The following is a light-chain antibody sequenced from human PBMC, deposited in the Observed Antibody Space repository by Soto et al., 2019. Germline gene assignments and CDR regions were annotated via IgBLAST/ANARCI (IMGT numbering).Light chain of an antibody. CDR1: QSISSY. CDR3: QPSYSTLYT. J-gene: IGKJ2*01. V-gene: IGKV1-39*01. CDR2: AAS. Sequence: DIQMTQSPSSLSASVGDRVTITCRASQSISSYLNWYQQKPGKAPKLLIYAASSLQSGVPSRFSGSGSGTDFTLTISSLQPEDCATYYCQPSYSTLYTFGQGTKLEIK.